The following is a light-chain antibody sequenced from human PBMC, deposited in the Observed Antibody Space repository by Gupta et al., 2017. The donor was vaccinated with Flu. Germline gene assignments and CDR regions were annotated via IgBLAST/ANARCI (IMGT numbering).Light chain of an antibody. CDR2: GAS. CDR3: QYYRSSLVT. V-gene: IGKV3-20*01. J-gene: IGKJ3*01. CDR1: QSLSINN. Sequence: EVVLTQSPGTLSLSPGERATLSCRASQSLSINNIAWYQQKPGQAPRLLIFGASGRATGIPDRFSGGGSGTDFYLTISRLEPEDFAVYYCQYYRSSLVTFGPGTKV.